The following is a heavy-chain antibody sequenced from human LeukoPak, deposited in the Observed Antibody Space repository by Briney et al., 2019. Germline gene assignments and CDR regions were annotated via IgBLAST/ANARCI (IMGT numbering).Heavy chain of an antibody. CDR3: ARTYYYYYMDV. V-gene: IGHV4-38-2*02. J-gene: IGHJ6*03. Sequence: SETLSLTCSVSGYSISSGYYWGWIRQPPGKGLEWIGSIYQSGSTFYNPSLKSPVTISVDTSKNQFSLKLSSVTAADTAVYYCARTYYYYYMDVWGKGTTVTVSS. CDR2: IYQSGST. CDR1: GYSISSGYY.